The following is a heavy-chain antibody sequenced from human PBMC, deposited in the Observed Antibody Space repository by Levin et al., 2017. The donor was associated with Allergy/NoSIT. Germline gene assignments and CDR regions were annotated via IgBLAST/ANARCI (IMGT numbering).Heavy chain of an antibody. V-gene: IGHV4-59*01. CDR1: GGSISSSY. D-gene: IGHD6-6*01. CDR2: IYYSGST. CDR3: ARDRGSSAHSYYMDV. Sequence: SQTLSLTCTVSGGSISSSYWSWIRQPPGKGLEWIGYIYYSGSTNYNPSLKSRVTISVDTSKNQFSLKLSSVTAADTAVYYCARDRGSSAHSYYMDVWGKGTTVTVSS. J-gene: IGHJ6*03.